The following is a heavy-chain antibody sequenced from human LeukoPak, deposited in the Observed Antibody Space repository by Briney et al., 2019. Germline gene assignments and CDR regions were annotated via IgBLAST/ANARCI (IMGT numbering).Heavy chain of an antibody. V-gene: IGHV4-59*01. D-gene: IGHD3-22*01. Sequence: SVTLSLTCTVSGGSISSYYWSWIRQPPGKGLEWIGYIYYSGSTNYNPSLKSRVTISVDTSKNQFSLKLSSVTAADTAVYYCARVIRYYYDSSGNNWYFDLWGRGTLVTVSS. J-gene: IGHJ2*01. CDR2: IYYSGST. CDR1: GGSISSYY. CDR3: ARVIRYYYDSSGNNWYFDL.